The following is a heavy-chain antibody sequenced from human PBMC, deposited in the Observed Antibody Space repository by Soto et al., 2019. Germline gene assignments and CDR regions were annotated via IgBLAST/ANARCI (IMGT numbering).Heavy chain of an antibody. Sequence: QVQLVQSGAEVKKPGASVKVSCKASGYTFTNYFLHWVRQSPGQGLEWMRIINPSAGSTNFALKFQGRFTMTRDTSTSTVYMELSSLRSEDTAVYFCARGEVVASTLIPCHFDYWGQGTPVTVSS. J-gene: IGHJ4*02. D-gene: IGHD2-15*01. V-gene: IGHV1-46*03. CDR1: GYTFTNYF. CDR2: INPSAGST. CDR3: ARGEVVASTLIPCHFDY.